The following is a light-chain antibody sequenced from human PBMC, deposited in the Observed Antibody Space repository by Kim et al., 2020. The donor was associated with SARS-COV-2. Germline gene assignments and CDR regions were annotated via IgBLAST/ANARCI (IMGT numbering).Light chain of an antibody. V-gene: IGKV3-11*01. Sequence: LSPGQRAALASRASQNIETYLAGYQQKPGKAPRLVIYDSSYRATGIPARFSGSGSGTDFTLAISSLEPEDFAVYYCQQRRYWPRTFGQGTKVDIK. CDR1: QNIETY. CDR3: QQRRYWPRT. CDR2: DSS. J-gene: IGKJ1*01.